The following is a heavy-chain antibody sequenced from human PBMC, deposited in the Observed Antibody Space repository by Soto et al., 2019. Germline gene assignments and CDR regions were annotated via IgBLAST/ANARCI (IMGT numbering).Heavy chain of an antibody. J-gene: IGHJ6*02. V-gene: IGHV1-18*01. D-gene: IGHD6-19*01. Sequence: GASVKVSCKAPGYTFTSYGISWVRQAPGQGLEWMGWISAYNGNTNYAQKLQGRVTMTTDTSTSTAYMELRSLRSDDTAVYYCARAVAGIVTLNYYYYYGMDVWGQGTTVTVSS. CDR2: ISAYNGNT. CDR1: GYTFTSYG. CDR3: ARAVAGIVTLNYYYYYGMDV.